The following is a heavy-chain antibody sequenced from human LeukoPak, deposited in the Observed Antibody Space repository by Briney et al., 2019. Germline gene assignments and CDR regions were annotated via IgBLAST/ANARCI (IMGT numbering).Heavy chain of an antibody. V-gene: IGHV3-23*01. CDR2: ISGSGDST. CDR3: AKDKRYSSSWENFDS. J-gene: IGHJ4*02. Sequence: GGSLRLSCTGSGFIFDTHTLTWVRQAPGKGLEWVASISGSGDSTNYGDSVKGRFTISRDNSKDTLYLQMSSLRAEDTAVYYCAKDKRYSSSWENFDSWGQGTLVTVSS. CDR1: GFIFDTHT. D-gene: IGHD6-13*01.